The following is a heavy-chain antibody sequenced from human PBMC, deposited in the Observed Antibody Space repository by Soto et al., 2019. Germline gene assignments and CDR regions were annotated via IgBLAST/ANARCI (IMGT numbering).Heavy chain of an antibody. D-gene: IGHD6-6*01. CDR3: AGGIAARPLGY. CDR2: VSNTATT. Sequence: SETLSLTCTVSGASIINYYWAWIRQSPGGGLESIGYVSNTATTTYNPSLKNRVTISVDRSKNQFSLKLSSVTAADTAVYYCAGGIAARPLGYWGQGTLVTVSS. CDR1: GASIINYY. J-gene: IGHJ4*02. V-gene: IGHV4-59*12.